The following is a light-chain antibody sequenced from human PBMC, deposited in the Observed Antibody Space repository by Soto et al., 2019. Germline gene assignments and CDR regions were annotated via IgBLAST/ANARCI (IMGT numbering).Light chain of an antibody. V-gene: IGKV1-5*01. CDR1: QTISSW. J-gene: IGKJ1*01. Sequence: DIQMTQSPCSRSASAGGGGTITCLASQTISSWLAWYQQKPGEAPKLLIYDASALPRGVPSRFSGSGSGTKFTLTIASLQPDDFATYYCQQYETFSGTFGPGTKVDIK. CDR3: QQYETFSGT. CDR2: DAS.